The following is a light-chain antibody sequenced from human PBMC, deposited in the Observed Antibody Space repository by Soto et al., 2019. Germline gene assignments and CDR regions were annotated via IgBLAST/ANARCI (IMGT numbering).Light chain of an antibody. J-gene: IGKJ1*01. CDR2: GAS. CDR3: QQYNKWPPT. Sequence: EIVMTQSPSTLSVAPWERSTLSCRASQSVSSNLAWFQQKPGQAPRLLIYGASTRDTGIPARFSGSGSGTEFTLTISSLQSEDFAVYHCQQYNKWPPTFGQGTK. CDR1: QSVSSN. V-gene: IGKV3-15*01.